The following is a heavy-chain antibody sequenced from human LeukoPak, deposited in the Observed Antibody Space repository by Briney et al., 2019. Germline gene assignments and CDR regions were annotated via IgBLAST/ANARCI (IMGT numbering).Heavy chain of an antibody. CDR1: GGTFSSYA. J-gene: IGHJ6*02. V-gene: IGHV1-69*13. CDR3: ARDPGTAMGTGAYYYYYYGMDV. Sequence: GASVKVSCKASGGTFSSYAISWVRQAPGQGLEWMGGIIPISGTANCAQKFQGRVTITADESTSTAYMELSSLRSEDTAVYYCARDPGTAMGTGAYYYYYYGMDVWGQGTTVTVSS. CDR2: IIPISGTA. D-gene: IGHD5-18*01.